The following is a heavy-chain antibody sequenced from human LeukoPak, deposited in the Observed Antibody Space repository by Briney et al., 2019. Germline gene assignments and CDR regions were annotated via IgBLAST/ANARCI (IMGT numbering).Heavy chain of an antibody. D-gene: IGHD6-13*01. CDR1: GYTFTGYY. CDR3: ARSPGIAAAGAYEYFHH. J-gene: IGHJ1*01. CDR2: INPSIGGT. V-gene: IGHV1-2*02. Sequence: ASVKVSCKASGYTFTGYYMHWVRQAPGQGLEWMGWINPSIGGTNYAQKFQGRVTMTRDTSISTAYMELSRLKSDDTAVYYCARSPGIAAAGAYEYFHHWGQGTLVTVSP.